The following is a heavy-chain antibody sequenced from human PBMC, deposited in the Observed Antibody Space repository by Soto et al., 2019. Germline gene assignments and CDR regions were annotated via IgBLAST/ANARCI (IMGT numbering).Heavy chain of an antibody. CDR1: GFTFSSYA. CDR3: ARGLMGLLTGEGGAFDI. Sequence: GGSLRLSCAASGFTFSSYAMHWVRQAPGKGLEWVAVISYDGSNKYYADSVKGRFTISRDNSKNTLYLQMNSLRAEDTAVYYCARGLMGLLTGEGGAFDIWGQGTMVTVSS. CDR2: ISYDGSNK. D-gene: IGHD7-27*01. J-gene: IGHJ3*02. V-gene: IGHV3-30*04.